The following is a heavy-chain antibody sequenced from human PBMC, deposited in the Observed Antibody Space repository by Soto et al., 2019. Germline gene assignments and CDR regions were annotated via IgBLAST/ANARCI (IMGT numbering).Heavy chain of an antibody. CDR3: AREALRRSTWFDP. CDR1: GGSISSGDYY. D-gene: IGHD4-17*01. J-gene: IGHJ5*02. Sequence: QVQLQESGPGLVKPSQTLSLTCTVSGGSISSGDYYWSWIRQPPGKGLEWIGYIYYSGSTYYKPSLKSRLTISVDTSKNQFSLKLSSVTAADTAVYYCAREALRRSTWFDPWGQGTLVTVSS. CDR2: IYYSGST. V-gene: IGHV4-30-4*01.